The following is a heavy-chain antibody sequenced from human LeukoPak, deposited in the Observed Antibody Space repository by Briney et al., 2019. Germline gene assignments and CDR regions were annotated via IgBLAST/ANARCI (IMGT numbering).Heavy chain of an antibody. D-gene: IGHD6-19*01. CDR1: GFTFSSYG. Sequence: GGSLRLSCAASGFTFSSYGMHWVRQAPGKGLERVAVIWYDGSNKYYADSVKGRFTISRDNSKNTLYLQMNSLRAEDTAVYYCARDQEWLVRGYYYGMDVWGQGTTVTVSS. J-gene: IGHJ6*02. V-gene: IGHV3-33*01. CDR3: ARDQEWLVRGYYYGMDV. CDR2: IWYDGSNK.